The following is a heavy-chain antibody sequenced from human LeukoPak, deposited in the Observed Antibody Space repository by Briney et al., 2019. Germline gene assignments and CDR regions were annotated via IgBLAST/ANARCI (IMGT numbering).Heavy chain of an antibody. Sequence: ASVKVSCKVSGYTLTELSMHWVRQAPGKGLEWMGGFDPEDGETIYAQKFQGRVTMTEDTSTDTAYMELSSLRSEDTAVYYCAIPGSPGGGFDYWGQGTLVTVSS. CDR1: GYTLTELS. CDR3: AIPGSPGGGFDY. V-gene: IGHV1-24*01. D-gene: IGHD1-26*01. CDR2: FDPEDGET. J-gene: IGHJ4*02.